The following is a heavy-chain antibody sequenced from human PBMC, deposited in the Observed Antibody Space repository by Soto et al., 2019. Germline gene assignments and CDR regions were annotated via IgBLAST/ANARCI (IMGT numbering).Heavy chain of an antibody. D-gene: IGHD6-13*01. CDR3: ARDGEGIAAAGYHYYGMDV. V-gene: IGHV3-33*01. CDR1: GFTFSSYG. CDR2: IWYDGSNK. J-gene: IGHJ6*02. Sequence: QVQLVESGGGVVQPGRSLRLSCAASGFTFSSYGMHWVRQAPGKGLEWVAVIWYDGSNKYYADSVKGRFTISRDNSKNTLYLQMNSLRAEDTAVYYCARDGEGIAAAGYHYYGMDVWGQGTTVTVSS.